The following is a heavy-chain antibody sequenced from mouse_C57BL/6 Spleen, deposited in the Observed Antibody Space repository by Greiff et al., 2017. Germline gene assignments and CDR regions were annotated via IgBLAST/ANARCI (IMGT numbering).Heavy chain of an antibody. CDR3: ARDYGSSYAFDA. V-gene: IGHV1-55*01. CDR1: GYTFTSYW. CDR2: IYPGSGST. J-gene: IGHJ2*01. D-gene: IGHD1-1*01. Sequence: VQLQQPGAELVKPGASVKMSCKASGYTFTSYWITWVKQRPGQGLEWIGEIYPGSGSTNYNEKFKSKATLTVDTSSSTAYMQLSSLTSEDSAVYYCARDYGSSYAFDAWGQGTTLTVSA.